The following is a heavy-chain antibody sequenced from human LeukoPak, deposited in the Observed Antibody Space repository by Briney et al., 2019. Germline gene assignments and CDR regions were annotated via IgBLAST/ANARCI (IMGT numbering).Heavy chain of an antibody. D-gene: IGHD2-15*01. CDR3: ARDLGGRYCSGGSCYPSYGMDV. CDR1: GFTFSSYG. Sequence: PGRSLRLSCAASGFTFSSYGMHWVRQAPGKGLEWVAVIWYDGSNKYYADSVKGRFTISRDNSKNSLYLQMNSLRAEDTAVYYCARDLGGRYCSGGSCYPSYGMDVWGQGTTVTVSS. CDR2: IWYDGSNK. J-gene: IGHJ6*02. V-gene: IGHV3-33*01.